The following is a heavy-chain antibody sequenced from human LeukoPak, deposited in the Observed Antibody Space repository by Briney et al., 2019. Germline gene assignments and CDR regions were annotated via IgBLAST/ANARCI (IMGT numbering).Heavy chain of an antibody. D-gene: IGHD1-1*01. J-gene: IGHJ4*02. CDR3: ARGVPTGIDYFDY. CDR2: ISYDGSNK. V-gene: IGHV3-30-3*01. Sequence: PGGSLRLSCAASGFTFSSYAMHWVRQAPGKGLEWVAVISYDGSNKYYADSVKGRFTISRDNSKNTLYLQMNSLRAEDTAVYYCARGVPTGIDYFDYWGQGTLATVSS. CDR1: GFTFSSYA.